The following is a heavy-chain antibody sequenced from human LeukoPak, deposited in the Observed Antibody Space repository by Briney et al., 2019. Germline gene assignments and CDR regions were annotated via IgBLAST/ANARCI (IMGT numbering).Heavy chain of an antibody. V-gene: IGHV3-30-3*01. D-gene: IGHD2-2*01. J-gene: IGHJ4*02. CDR1: GFTFSNYW. CDR3: ARDMGYCSSTSCLYYFDY. CDR2: ISYDGSNK. Sequence: GGSLRLSCAASGFTFSNYWMSWVRQAPGKGLEWVAVISYDGSNKYYADSVKGRFTISRDNSKNTLYLQMNSLRAEDTAVYYCARDMGYCSSTSCLYYFDYWGQGTLVTVSS.